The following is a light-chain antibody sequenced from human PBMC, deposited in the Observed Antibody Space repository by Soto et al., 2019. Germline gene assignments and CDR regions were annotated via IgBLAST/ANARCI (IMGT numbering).Light chain of an antibody. CDR3: QSYDYSLSGYV. CDR2: GNN. V-gene: IGLV1-40*01. Sequence: QSVLTQPPSVSGAPGQRVTLSCTGSSSNIGAGYDVHWYQQLPGTVPRILMYGNNNRPSGVPDRISGSKSGTSASLAITGLQAEDEADYYCQSYDYSLSGYVFGTGTKVTVL. J-gene: IGLJ1*01. CDR1: SSNIGAGYD.